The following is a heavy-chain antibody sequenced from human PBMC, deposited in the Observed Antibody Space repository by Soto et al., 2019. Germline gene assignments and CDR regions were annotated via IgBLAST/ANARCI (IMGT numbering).Heavy chain of an antibody. V-gene: IGHV4-4*07. Sequence: SVTMSLTCTVTGGSINTYYWSWIRQSAGKGLEWTGRVYTTWSTNYNPSLKSRVTISVDTSRNQFSLRLRSVPAADTAVYYCARDFNFRFYDFADMRWNFGPWGQGTLVTVSS. J-gene: IGHJ5*02. D-gene: IGHD3-3*01. CDR2: VYTTWST. CDR1: GGSINTYY. CDR3: ARDFNFRFYDFADMRWNFGP.